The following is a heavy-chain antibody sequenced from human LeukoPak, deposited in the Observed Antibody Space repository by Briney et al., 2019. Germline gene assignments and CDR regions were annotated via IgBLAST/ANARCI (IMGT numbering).Heavy chain of an antibody. Sequence: PGGSLRLSRAASGFTFSSYAMSWVRQAPGKGLEWVSAISGSGGSTYYADSVKGRFTISRDNSKNTLYLQMNSLRAEDTAVYDCAKYIWEVLEGGAFDIWGQGTMVTVSS. CDR1: GFTFSSYA. D-gene: IGHD1-1*01. CDR2: ISGSGGST. J-gene: IGHJ3*02. CDR3: AKYIWEVLEGGAFDI. V-gene: IGHV3-23*01.